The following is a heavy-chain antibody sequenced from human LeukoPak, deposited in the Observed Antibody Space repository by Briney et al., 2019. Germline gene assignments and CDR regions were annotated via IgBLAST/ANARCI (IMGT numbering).Heavy chain of an antibody. Sequence: GGSLRLSCAASGFTVSSSYMSWVRQAPGKGLEWVSVIYSGGSTYYGDSVKGRFTISRDNPKNTLYLQMNSLRVEDTAVYYCARRYSTSWTHDPWGQGTLVTVSS. V-gene: IGHV3-66*01. J-gene: IGHJ5*02. CDR1: GFTVSSSY. CDR2: IYSGGST. D-gene: IGHD2-2*01. CDR3: ARRYSTSWTHDP.